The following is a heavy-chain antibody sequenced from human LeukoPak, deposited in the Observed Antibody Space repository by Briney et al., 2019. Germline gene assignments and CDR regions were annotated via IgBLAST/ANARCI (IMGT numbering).Heavy chain of an antibody. CDR1: GFTFSSYA. J-gene: IGHJ4*02. CDR3: ASINFTMIVVFDY. V-gene: IGHV3-23*01. Sequence: GGSLRLSCAASGFTFSSYAINWVRQAPGEGLEWVSAISGSGGATYYADSVKGRFTISRDNSKNTLYLQMNSLRAEDTAVYYCASINFTMIVVFDYWGQGTLVTVSS. CDR2: ISGSGGAT. D-gene: IGHD3-22*01.